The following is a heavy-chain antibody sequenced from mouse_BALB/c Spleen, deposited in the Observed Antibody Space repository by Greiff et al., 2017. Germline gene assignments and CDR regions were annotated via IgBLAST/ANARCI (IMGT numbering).Heavy chain of an antibody. CDR3: ARDGSSYWYFDV. D-gene: IGHD1-1*01. Sequence: VHVKQSGPELVKPGASVKIPCKASGYTFTDYNMDWVKQSHGKSLEWIGDINPNNGGTIYNQKFKGKATLTVDKSSSTAYMELRSLTSEDTAVYYCARDGSSYWYFDVWGAGTTVTVSS. J-gene: IGHJ1*01. CDR2: INPNNGGT. V-gene: IGHV1-18*01. CDR1: GYTFTDYN.